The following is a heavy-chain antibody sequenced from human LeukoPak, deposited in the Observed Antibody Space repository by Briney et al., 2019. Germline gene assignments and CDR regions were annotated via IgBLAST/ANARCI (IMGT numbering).Heavy chain of an antibody. D-gene: IGHD6-13*01. CDR1: GGSISGTTHN. CDR2: IYYSEST. Sequence: PSETLSLTCSVSGGSISGTTHNWGWIRQPPGKGLEWIATIYYSESTKKSPSLKSRVTISLDTSRNQFSLKLSSVTAADTAVYYCPRQGSSSWYGWYFDLWGRGSLVTVSS. J-gene: IGHJ2*01. CDR3: PRQGSSSWYGWYFDL. V-gene: IGHV4-39*01.